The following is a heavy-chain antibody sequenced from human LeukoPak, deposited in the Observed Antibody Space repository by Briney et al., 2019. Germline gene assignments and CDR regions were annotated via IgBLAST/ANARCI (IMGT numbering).Heavy chain of an antibody. CDR3: ARDLAQYYYYYYYMDV. J-gene: IGHJ6*03. V-gene: IGHV3-30*02. CDR1: GFTFSSYG. Sequence: GGSLRLSCAASGFTFSSYGMHWVRQAPGKGLEWVAFIRYDGSNKYYADSVKGRFTISRGNAKNSLYLQMNSLRAEDTAVYYCARDLAQYYYYYYYMDVWGKGTTVTVSS. D-gene: IGHD3-3*02. CDR2: IRYDGSNK.